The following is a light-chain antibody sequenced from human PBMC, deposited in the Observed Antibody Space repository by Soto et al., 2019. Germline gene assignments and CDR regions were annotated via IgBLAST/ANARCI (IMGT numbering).Light chain of an antibody. J-gene: IGKJ4*01. CDR1: QSLLYSNGYNY. Sequence: DIVMTQSPLSLPVTPGEPASISCRSNQSLLYSNGYNYGDWYLQKPGQPPQLLIFLGSSRASGVPDRFNGSGSGTDFTLRISRVEAEDVGIYYCMQSLQTFALTVGGGTKVDIK. V-gene: IGKV2-28*01. CDR3: MQSLQTFALT. CDR2: LGS.